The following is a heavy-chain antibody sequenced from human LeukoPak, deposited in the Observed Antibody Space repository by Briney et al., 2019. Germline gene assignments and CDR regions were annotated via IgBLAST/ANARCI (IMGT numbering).Heavy chain of an antibody. Sequence: ASVKVSCKASGYTFTGYYLHWVRQAPGQGLEWLGWINPNSGDTNNPQKFQGRVTMTRDTSISTAYMELSRLTSNDTAVYYWARELAVAGTGPADDWGQGTLVTVSS. D-gene: IGHD6-19*01. CDR1: GYTFTGYY. V-gene: IGHV1-2*02. CDR2: INPNSGDT. CDR3: ARELAVAGTGPADD. J-gene: IGHJ4*02.